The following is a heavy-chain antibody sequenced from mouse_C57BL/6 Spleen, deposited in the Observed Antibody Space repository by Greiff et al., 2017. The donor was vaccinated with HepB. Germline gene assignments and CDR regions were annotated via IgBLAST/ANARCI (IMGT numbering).Heavy chain of an antibody. CDR1: GYTFTSYG. CDR2: IYPRSGNT. Sequence: VQLQQSGAELARPGASVKLSCKASGYTFTSYGISWVKQRTGQGLEWIGEIYPRSGNTYYNEKFKGKATLTVDKSSSTAYMELRSLTSEDSAVYICARDYYGSSLYFDYWGQGTTLTVSS. D-gene: IGHD1-1*01. CDR3: ARDYYGSSLYFDY. J-gene: IGHJ2*01. V-gene: IGHV1-81*01.